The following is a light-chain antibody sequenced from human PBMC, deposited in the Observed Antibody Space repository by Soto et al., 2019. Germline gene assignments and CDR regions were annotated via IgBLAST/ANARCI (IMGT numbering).Light chain of an antibody. CDR1: SSYVGGYNY. CDR3: SSYAGSNSYV. V-gene: IGLV2-8*01. Sequence: QSALTQPPSASGSPGQTVTISCTGTSSYVGGYNYVSWYQQHPGKAPKLMIYEVSKRPSGVPDRFSASKSGNTASLTVSGLQAEDEADYYCSSYAGSNSYVFGTGTKVTVL. J-gene: IGLJ1*01. CDR2: EVS.